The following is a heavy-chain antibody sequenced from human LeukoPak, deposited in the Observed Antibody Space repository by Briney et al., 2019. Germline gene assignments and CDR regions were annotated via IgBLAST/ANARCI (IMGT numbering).Heavy chain of an antibody. D-gene: IGHD1-26*01. CDR2: IYTSGST. V-gene: IGHV4-61*02. CDR1: GGSISSGSYY. J-gene: IGHJ3*02. Sequence: SETLSLTCTVSGGSISSGSYYWGWSRQPAGKGLEWIGRIYTSGSTNYNPSLKSRVTISVDTSKNQFSLKLSSVTAADTAVYYCASYYSGSYLDAFDSRGQGTMGTVSA. CDR3: ASYYSGSYLDAFDS.